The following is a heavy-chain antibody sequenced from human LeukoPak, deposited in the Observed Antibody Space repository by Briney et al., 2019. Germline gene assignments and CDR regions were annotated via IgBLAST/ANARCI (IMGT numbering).Heavy chain of an antibody. J-gene: IGHJ4*02. CDR3: ARPITLVRGIPYYFDY. V-gene: IGHV5-51*01. CDR1: GYSFTSYW. Sequence: GESLKISCKGSGYSFTSYWIAWVRQMPGKGLEWMGTIYPGDSDTRYSQSFQGQVTISADKSISTAYLQWSSLKASDTAMYYCARPITLVRGIPYYFDYWGQGTLVTVSS. D-gene: IGHD3-10*01. CDR2: IYPGDSDT.